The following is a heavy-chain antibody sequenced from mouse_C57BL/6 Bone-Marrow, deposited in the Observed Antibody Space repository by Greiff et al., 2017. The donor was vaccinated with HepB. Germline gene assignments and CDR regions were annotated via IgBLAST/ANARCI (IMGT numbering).Heavy chain of an antibody. CDR3: ASGPYGNFDAMDY. CDR2: INPNNGGT. V-gene: IGHV1-18*01. J-gene: IGHJ4*01. Sequence: EVQLQQSGPELVKPGASVKIPCKASGYTFTDYNMDWVKQSHGKSLEWIGNINPNNGGTIYNQKFKGKATLTVDKSSSTAYMELRSLTSEDTAVYYCASGPYGNFDAMDYWGQGTSVTVSS. CDR1: GYTFTDYN. D-gene: IGHD2-1*01.